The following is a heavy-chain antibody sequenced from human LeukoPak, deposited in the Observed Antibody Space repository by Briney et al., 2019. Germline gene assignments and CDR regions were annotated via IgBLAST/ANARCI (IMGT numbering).Heavy chain of an antibody. CDR1: GFTFSSYW. V-gene: IGHV3-74*01. J-gene: IGHJ4*02. D-gene: IGHD5-24*01. Sequence: PGGSLRLSCAASGFTFSSYWLYWVRQALGKGLVWVSRINTDGSSTSYADSVKGRFTISRDNAKNTLYLQMNSLRAEDAAVYYCAGRRDGYNYVGYWGQGTLVTVSS. CDR2: INTDGSST. CDR3: AGRRDGYNYVGY.